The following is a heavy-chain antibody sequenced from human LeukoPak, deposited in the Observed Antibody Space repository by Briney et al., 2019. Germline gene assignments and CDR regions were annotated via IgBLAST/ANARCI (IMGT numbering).Heavy chain of an antibody. Sequence: ASVKVSCKVSGYTLTELSMHWVRQAPGKGLEWMGGFDPEDGGTIYAQKFQGRVTMTEDTSTDTAYMELSSLRSEDTAVYYCASSIVVVPAAISYYGMDVWGKGTTVTVSS. J-gene: IGHJ6*04. V-gene: IGHV1-24*01. CDR1: GYTLTELS. D-gene: IGHD2-2*01. CDR3: ASSIVVVPAAISYYGMDV. CDR2: FDPEDGGT.